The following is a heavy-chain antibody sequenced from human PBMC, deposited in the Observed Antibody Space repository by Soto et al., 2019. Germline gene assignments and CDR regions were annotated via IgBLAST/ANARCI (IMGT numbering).Heavy chain of an antibody. J-gene: IGHJ5*02. CDR3: AREGGLLNWFDP. V-gene: IGHV3-48*02. CDR2: ISSSSSTI. Sequence: EVQLVESGGGLVQPGGSLRLSCAASGFTFSSYSMNWVRQAPGKGLEWVSYISSSSSTIYYADSVKGRFTISRDNAKNSLYLQMNCLRDEDRAVYYCAREGGLLNWFDPWGQGTLVTVSS. CDR1: GFTFSSYS.